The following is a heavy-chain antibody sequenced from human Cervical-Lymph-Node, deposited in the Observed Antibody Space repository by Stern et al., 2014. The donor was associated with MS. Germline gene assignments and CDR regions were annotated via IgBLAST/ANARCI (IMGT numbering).Heavy chain of an antibody. CDR2: IIPLFGAP. CDR1: GGSFINYA. CDR3: AQGAGSYWYVGL. Sequence: QVQLVQSGAEVKKPGSSVKVSCRPSGGSFINYAISWVRQAPGQGLEWMGGIIPLFGAPDYAQRFQARLTITADESTSTAYMELGSLTSDDTAIYYCAQGAGSYWYVGLWGRGTPITVSS. D-gene: IGHD6-19*01. V-gene: IGHV1-69*12. J-gene: IGHJ2*01.